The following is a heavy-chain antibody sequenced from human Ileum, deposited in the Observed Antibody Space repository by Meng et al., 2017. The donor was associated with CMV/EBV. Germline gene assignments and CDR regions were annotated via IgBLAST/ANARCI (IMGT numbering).Heavy chain of an antibody. Sequence: QGQVQESGPGLVRPSATLSLICTVSGGSISTYCWNWIRQSAGKRLEWIGRICGTGTIQYNPSFKSRLTLSLDTSKSQFSLRLTSVTAADTAVYFCARRVREVRERSWENWLTPWGQGILVTVSS. CDR1: GGSISTYC. D-gene: IGHD3-10*01. V-gene: IGHV4-4*07. J-gene: IGHJ5*02. CDR3: ARRVREVRERSWENWLTP. CDR2: ICGTGTI.